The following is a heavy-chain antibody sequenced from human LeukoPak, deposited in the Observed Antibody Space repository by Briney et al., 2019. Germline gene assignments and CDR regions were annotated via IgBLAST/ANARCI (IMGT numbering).Heavy chain of an antibody. D-gene: IGHD2-8*01. Sequence: GGSLRLSWAGSKFPVRRNYRRWAPRAPGRGRDWASVLSSGGFKNYAGSVQGRFTISRDSSKNTLYLQMNYLLPEDTAVYYCASGDCTNGICPDYWGQGIQVTVSS. CDR1: KFPVRRNY. V-gene: IGHV3-66*02. J-gene: IGHJ4*02. CDR3: ASGDCTNGICPDY. CDR2: LSSGGFK.